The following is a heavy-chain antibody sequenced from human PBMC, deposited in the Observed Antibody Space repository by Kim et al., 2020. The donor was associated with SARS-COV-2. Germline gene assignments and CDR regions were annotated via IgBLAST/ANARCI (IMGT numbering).Heavy chain of an antibody. CDR2: IYYSGST. J-gene: IGHJ4*02. D-gene: IGHD6-13*01. V-gene: IGHV4-59*01. Sequence: ETLSLTCTVSGGSISSYYWSWIRQPPGKGLEWIGYIYYSGSTNYNPSLKSRVTISVDTSKNQFSLKLSSVTAADTAVYYCARGREGYTSSWYLDYWGQGTLVTVSS. CDR3: ARGREGYTSSWYLDY. CDR1: GGSISSYY.